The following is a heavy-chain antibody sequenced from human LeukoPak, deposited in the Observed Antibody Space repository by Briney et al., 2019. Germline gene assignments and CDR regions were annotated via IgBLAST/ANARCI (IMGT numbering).Heavy chain of an antibody. CDR1: GGSVSSGGYY. CDR3: ARDRRGAAAGTEWFDP. Sequence: KPSQTLSLTCSVSGGSVSSGGYYWSRIRQPPGEGLEWIGWENYYNVSLRSRVTISVDRSKNQFSLKLSSVTAADTAVYYCARDRRGAAAGTEWFDPWGQGTLVTVSS. D-gene: IGHD6-13*01. V-gene: IGHV4-30-2*01. J-gene: IGHJ5*02. CDR2: EN.